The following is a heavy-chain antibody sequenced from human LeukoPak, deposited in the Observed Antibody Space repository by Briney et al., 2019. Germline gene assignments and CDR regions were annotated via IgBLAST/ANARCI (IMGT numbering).Heavy chain of an antibody. V-gene: IGHV3-33*01. Sequence: GGSLRLSCAASGFTFSSYGMHWVRQAPGKGLEWVAVIWYDGSNKYYADSVKGRFTISRDNSKNTLCLQMNSLRAEDTAVYYCARDLSSGWTLDYWGQGTLVTVSS. J-gene: IGHJ4*02. D-gene: IGHD6-19*01. CDR2: IWYDGSNK. CDR3: ARDLSSGWTLDY. CDR1: GFTFSSYG.